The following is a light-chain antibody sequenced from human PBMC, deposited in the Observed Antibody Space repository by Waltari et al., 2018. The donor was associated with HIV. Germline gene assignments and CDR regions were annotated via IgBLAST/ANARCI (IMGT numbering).Light chain of an antibody. CDR2: SNN. CDR1: SSNIGSNT. J-gene: IGLJ2*01. CDR3: AAWDDSLNGVV. V-gene: IGLV1-44*01. Sequence: QSVLTQPPSASGTPGQRVTISCSGSSSNIGSNTVNWYQQLPGTAPKLLIYSNNQRPSGAPDRSSGSKSGTSASLAISGLQSEDEADYYCAAWDDSLNGVVFGGGTKLTVL.